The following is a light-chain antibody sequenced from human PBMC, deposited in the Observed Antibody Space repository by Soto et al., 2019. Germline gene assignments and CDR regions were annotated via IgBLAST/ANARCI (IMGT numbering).Light chain of an antibody. CDR2: DAS. V-gene: IGKV1-5*01. CDR3: QQYSDFLIS. J-gene: IGKJ3*01. Sequence: STLSASVGDRVTITCRASQSISRSLAWYQQKPGKAPSLLIYDASSLEGGVPSRFSGSGFGTEFTLTITNLQPADFATYYCQQYSDFLISFGPGTKVDIK. CDR1: QSISRS.